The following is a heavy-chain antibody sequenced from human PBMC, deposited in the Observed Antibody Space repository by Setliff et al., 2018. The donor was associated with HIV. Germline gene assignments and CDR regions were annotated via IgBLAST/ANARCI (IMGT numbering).Heavy chain of an antibody. D-gene: IGHD1-26*01. Sequence: SETLSLTCTVSGSSINSGYYWGWIRQSPGKGLQWVGIIYHNGTSYYDPSLKSRVTISLSTSKNQFSLKLNSVTAADTAVYYCAKDRSGSYRTFDYWGPGILVTAPQ. CDR2: IYHNGTS. CDR3: AKDRSGSYRTFDY. V-gene: IGHV4-38-2*02. J-gene: IGHJ4*02. CDR1: GSSINSGYY.